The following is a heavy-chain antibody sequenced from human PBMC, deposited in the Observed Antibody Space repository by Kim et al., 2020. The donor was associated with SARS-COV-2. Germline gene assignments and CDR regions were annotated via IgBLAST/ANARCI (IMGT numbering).Heavy chain of an antibody. D-gene: IGHD2-15*01. Sequence: GGSLRLSCAASGFTFSSYAMRWVRQAPGKGLEWVSAISGSGSSTYYTDSVKGRFTISRDNSKNTLYLQMNSLRAEDTAIYYCAKDRDNHYSHGFDYWGQGTLVTVSS. V-gene: IGHV3-23*01. CDR2: ISGSGSST. J-gene: IGHJ4*02. CDR1: GFTFSSYA. CDR3: AKDRDNHYSHGFDY.